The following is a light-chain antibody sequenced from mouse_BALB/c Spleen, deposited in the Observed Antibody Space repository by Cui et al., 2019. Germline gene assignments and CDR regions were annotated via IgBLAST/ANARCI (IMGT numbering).Light chain of an antibody. Sequence: DIQITQSPAYLSSSVGETVTITCRASRNIHNYLAWYQQKQGKSPQLLVYNAKTLADGVPSRFSGSGSGTQYSLKINSLQPEDFGSYYCQHFWSAPWTFGGGTKLEIK. V-gene: IGKV12-41*01. CDR2: NAK. J-gene: IGKJ1*01. CDR3: QHFWSAPWT. CDR1: RNIHNY.